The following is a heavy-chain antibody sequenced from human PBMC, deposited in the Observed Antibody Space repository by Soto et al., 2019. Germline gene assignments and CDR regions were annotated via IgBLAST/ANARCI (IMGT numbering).Heavy chain of an antibody. J-gene: IGHJ6*02. CDR1: GGTFGSYA. CDR2: IIPIPGTA. D-gene: IGHD2-2*01. Sequence: QVQLVQSGAEVKKPGSSVKVSCKASGGTFGSYAIRWVRQAPGQGLEWMGGIIPIPGTANYAQKFQGRVTIAADESTSTAYMELSSLRSEDTDVYYCARAQGSSTSLEIYYYYYYGMDVWGQGTTVTVSS. CDR3: ARAQGSSTSLEIYYYYYYGMDV. V-gene: IGHV1-69*01.